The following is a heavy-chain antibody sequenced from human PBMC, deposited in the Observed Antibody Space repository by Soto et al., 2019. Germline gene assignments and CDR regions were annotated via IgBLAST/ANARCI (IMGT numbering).Heavy chain of an antibody. CDR3: AREGRYIVFTICHAYSNYGIYV. J-gene: IGHJ6*02. V-gene: IGHV1-8*01. Sequence: ASVKVSCKASGYTFTSYDINWVRQATGQGLEWMGWMNPNSGNTGYAQKFQGRVTMTRNTSISTAYMELSSLRSEDTAVYYCAREGRYIVFTICHAYSNYGIYVRAQRAAVPVS. CDR1: GYTFTSYD. CDR2: MNPNSGNT. D-gene: IGHD3-22*01.